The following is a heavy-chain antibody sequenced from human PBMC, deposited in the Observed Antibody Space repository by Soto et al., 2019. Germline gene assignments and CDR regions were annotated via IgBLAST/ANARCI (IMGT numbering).Heavy chain of an antibody. CDR3: ARPGYGEAFDI. J-gene: IGHJ3*02. D-gene: IGHD5-12*01. CDR2: IYYSGST. V-gene: IGHV4-39*01. CDR1: GGSISSSGYY. Sequence: QLQLQESGPGLVKPSETLSLTCTVSGGSISSSGYYWGWIRQPPGKGLEWIGSIYYSGSTYCNPSLKSRVTISVDTSKNQFSLKLSSVTAADTAVYYCARPGYGEAFDIWGQGTMVTVSS.